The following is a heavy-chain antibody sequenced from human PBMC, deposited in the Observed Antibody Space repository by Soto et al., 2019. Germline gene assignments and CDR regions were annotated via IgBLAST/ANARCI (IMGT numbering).Heavy chain of an antibody. V-gene: IGHV1-8*01. Sequence: QVRWWRLGAGLKNPGASVKGPCKPSGYTFTNYEFNWFRRATGQGLRWMGWMNPGSGNTGYAHKFQGRVTMTRNISISKAYMELSRLGSDDTAIYYCARMAASGSLNWFDPWGQGTLVTVSS. D-gene: IGHD3-10*01. J-gene: IGHJ5*02. CDR1: GYTFTNYE. CDR3: ARMAASGSLNWFDP. CDR2: MNPGSGNT.